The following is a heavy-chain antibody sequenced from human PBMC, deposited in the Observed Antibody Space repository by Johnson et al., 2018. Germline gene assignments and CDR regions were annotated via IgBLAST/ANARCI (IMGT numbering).Heavy chain of an antibody. CDR1: GGTFSSYA. Sequence: VQLVESGAEVKKXGSSVKVXCKASGGTFSSYAISWVRQAPGQGLEWMGGIIPIFGTANYAQKFQGRVTITADESTSTAYMELSSLRSEDTAVYYCARDEIFGVVPYYYYGMDVWGQGTTVTVSS. D-gene: IGHD3-3*01. CDR3: ARDEIFGVVPYYYYGMDV. V-gene: IGHV1-69*01. CDR2: IIPIFGTA. J-gene: IGHJ6*02.